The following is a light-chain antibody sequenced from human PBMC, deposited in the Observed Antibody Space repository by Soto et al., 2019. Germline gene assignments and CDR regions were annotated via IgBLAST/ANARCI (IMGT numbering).Light chain of an antibody. CDR3: QQYGSSQWT. V-gene: IGKV3-20*01. J-gene: IGKJ1*01. CDR2: GAS. Sequence: GLTQSPGTLSLAPGERATLSFTASQSVSSSYLAWYQQKPGQAPRLLIYGASSRATGIPDRFSGSGSGTDFTLTISRLEPEDFAVYYCQQYGSSQWTFGQGGKADIK. CDR1: QSVSSSY.